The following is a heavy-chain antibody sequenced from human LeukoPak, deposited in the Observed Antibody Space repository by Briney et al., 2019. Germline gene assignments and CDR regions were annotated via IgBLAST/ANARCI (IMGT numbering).Heavy chain of an antibody. CDR1: GFTFSSYS. CDR2: ISSSSSYI. V-gene: IGHV3-21*01. J-gene: IGHJ6*03. Sequence: GGSLRLSCAASGFTFSSYSMNWVRQAPGKGLEWVSSISSSSSYIYYADSVKGRFTISRDNAKNSLYLQMISLRAEDTAVYYCARDVYYDSSGYYLNYYYMDVWGKGTTVTVSS. CDR3: ARDVYYDSSGYYLNYYYMDV. D-gene: IGHD3-22*01.